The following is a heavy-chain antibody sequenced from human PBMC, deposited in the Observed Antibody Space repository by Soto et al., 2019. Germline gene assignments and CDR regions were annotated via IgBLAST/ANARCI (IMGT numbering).Heavy chain of an antibody. V-gene: IGHV4-59*08. CDR1: GGSISKNY. CDR3: ARHDSGFDYYFDH. Sequence: QVQLQESGPGLVKPSETLSLTCTVSGGSISKNYWSWIRQPPGKGLEWIGYIYNSGSTNYNPSLKSRVTIAIDTSKNQFSLHLRSGTAADTAVYYCARHDSGFDYYFDHWGQGTLVTVSS. D-gene: IGHD6-19*01. CDR2: IYNSGST. J-gene: IGHJ4*02.